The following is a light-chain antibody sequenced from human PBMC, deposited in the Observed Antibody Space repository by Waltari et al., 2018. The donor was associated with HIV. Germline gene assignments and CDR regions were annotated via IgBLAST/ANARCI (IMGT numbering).Light chain of an antibody. CDR3: CSYAGSYTLVV. V-gene: IGLV2-11*01. J-gene: IGLJ2*01. Sequence: QSAMTPPRSVSGSPGQSVTISCTGTSSDVGGYNYVSWYQQHPCKAPKLMIYDASKRPSGVPDRFSGSKSGNTASLTISGLQAEDEADYYGCSYAGSYTLVVFGGGTKLTVL. CDR1: SSDVGGYNY. CDR2: DAS.